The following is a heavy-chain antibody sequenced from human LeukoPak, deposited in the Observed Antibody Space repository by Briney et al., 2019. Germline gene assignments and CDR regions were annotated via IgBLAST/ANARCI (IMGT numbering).Heavy chain of an antibody. CDR2: INPSGGST. V-gene: IGHV1-46*01. D-gene: IGHD5-24*01. J-gene: IGHJ3*02. CDR3: ASPLWMATYAFDI. Sequence: GASVKVSCKASGYTFTSYYMHWVRQAPGQGLEWMGIINPSGGSTSYAQKFQGRVTMTRDTSTSTVYMELSSLRSEDTAVYYCASPLWMATYAFDIWGQGTMVTVSS. CDR1: GYTFTSYY.